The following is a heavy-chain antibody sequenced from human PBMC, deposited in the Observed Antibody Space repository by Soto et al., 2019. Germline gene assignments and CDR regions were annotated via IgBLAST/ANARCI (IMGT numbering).Heavy chain of an antibody. Sequence: PSETLSLTCTVSGGSISSYYWSWIRQPPGKGLEWIGYIYYSGSTNYNPSLKSRVTISVDTSKNQFSLKLSSVTAADTAVYYCARSRLTWIDAFDIWGQGTMVTVSS. J-gene: IGHJ3*02. CDR3: ARSRLTWIDAFDI. V-gene: IGHV4-59*01. D-gene: IGHD5-12*01. CDR1: GGSISSYY. CDR2: IYYSGST.